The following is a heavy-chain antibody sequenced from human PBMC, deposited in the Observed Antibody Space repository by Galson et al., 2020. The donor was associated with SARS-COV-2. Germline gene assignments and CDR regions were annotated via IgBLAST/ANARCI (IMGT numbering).Heavy chain of an antibody. J-gene: IGHJ3*02. CDR1: DGSISSSSYY. V-gene: IGHV4-39*07. CDR3: ARRRAGFGSGTYYKRGAFDI. D-gene: IGHD3-10*01. Sequence: SETLSLTCTVSDGSISSSSYYWGWIRQPPGKGLEWIGSIYHTGSTYYNSSLESRVTISLDTSKKQFSLTLNSVTAADTAVYYCARRRAGFGSGTYYKRGAFDIWGPGTMVTVSS. CDR2: IYHTGST.